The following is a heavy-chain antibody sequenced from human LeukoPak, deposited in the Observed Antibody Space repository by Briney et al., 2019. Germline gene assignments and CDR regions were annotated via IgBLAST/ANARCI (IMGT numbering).Heavy chain of an antibody. CDR2: IIPIFGIA. D-gene: IGHD5-12*01. Sequence: PVKVSCTASGVTFSSYAISWVRQAPGQGLEWMGRIIPIFGIANYAQTFQGRVTITADKSTSTAYMELRSLRSEDTAVYYCAREFEDSGYVVDYFDYWGQGTLVTVSS. J-gene: IGHJ4*02. CDR1: GVTFSSYA. CDR3: AREFEDSGYVVDYFDY. V-gene: IGHV1-69*04.